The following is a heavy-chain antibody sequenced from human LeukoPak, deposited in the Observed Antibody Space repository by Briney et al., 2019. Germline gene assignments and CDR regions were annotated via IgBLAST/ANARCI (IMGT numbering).Heavy chain of an antibody. CDR2: IYHSGST. J-gene: IGHJ6*04. V-gene: IGHV4-4*02. CDR3: ASPGYSSSWYRPYYYYGMDV. D-gene: IGHD6-13*01. CDR1: GGSISSSNW. Sequence: PSGTLSLTCAVSGGSISSSNWWSWVRPPPGKGLEWIGEIYHSGSTNYNPSLKSRVTISVDKSKNQFSLKLSFVTAADTAVYYCASPGYSSSWYRPYYYYGMDVWGKGTTVTVSS.